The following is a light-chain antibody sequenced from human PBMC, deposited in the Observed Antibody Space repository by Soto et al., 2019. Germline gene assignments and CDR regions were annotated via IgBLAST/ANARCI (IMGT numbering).Light chain of an antibody. Sequence: EIVLTQSPGTLSLSPGERATLSCRASQSVSTYLACYQQKLGQAPRLLIYGASNRATGIPARFSGSGSGTDFTLTISSLAPEDFAVYYCQQRSDRRTFGQGTKVEIK. CDR1: QSVSTY. V-gene: IGKV3-11*01. J-gene: IGKJ1*01. CDR2: GAS. CDR3: QQRSDRRT.